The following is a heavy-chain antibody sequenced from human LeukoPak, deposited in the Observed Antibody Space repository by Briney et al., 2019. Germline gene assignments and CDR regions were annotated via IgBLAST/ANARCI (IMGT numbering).Heavy chain of an antibody. CDR3: ARGGELLNY. J-gene: IGHJ4*02. CDR1: GGSISSYY. D-gene: IGHD1-7*01. Sequence: SETLSLTCTVSGGSISSYYWSWIRQPPGKGLEWIGYIYYSGSTSYSPSLKSRVTISLDTSKNQFSLRLSSVTAADTAVYYCARGGELLNYLGQGTLVTVSS. V-gene: IGHV4-59*08. CDR2: IYYSGST.